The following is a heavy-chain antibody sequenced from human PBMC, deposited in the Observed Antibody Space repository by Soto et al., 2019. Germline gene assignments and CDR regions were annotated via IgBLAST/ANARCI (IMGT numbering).Heavy chain of an antibody. D-gene: IGHD6-19*01. Sequence: QVQLVQSGVEVKKPGASVKVSCKASGYTFTDYYIHWVRQAPGQGLEWMGWINPNIGDTNYALRFQGWVPMTRDTSISTAYMELSSLKSDDTAVYYCARSPTYSSGWSTFQHWGQGTLVTVSS. CDR3: ARSPTYSSGWSTFQH. V-gene: IGHV1-2*04. CDR2: INPNIGDT. CDR1: GYTFTDYY. J-gene: IGHJ1*01.